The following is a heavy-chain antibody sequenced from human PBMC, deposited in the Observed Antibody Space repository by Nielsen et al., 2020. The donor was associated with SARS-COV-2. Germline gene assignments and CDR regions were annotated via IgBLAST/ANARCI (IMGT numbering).Heavy chain of an antibody. CDR1: GFTFSDHY. V-gene: IGHV3-72*01. CDR3: ASSGWYGEKAFDI. CDR2: TRNKANSYTT. J-gene: IGHJ3*02. D-gene: IGHD6-19*01. Sequence: GGSLRLSCAASGFTFSDHYMDWVRQAPGKGLEWVGRTRNKANSYTTEYAVSVKGRFTISRDDSKNSLYLQMNSLKTEDTAVYYCASSGWYGEKAFDIWGQGTMVTVSS.